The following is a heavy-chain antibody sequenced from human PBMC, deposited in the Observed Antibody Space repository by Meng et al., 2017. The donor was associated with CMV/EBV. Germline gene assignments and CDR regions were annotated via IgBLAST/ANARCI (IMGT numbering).Heavy chain of an antibody. CDR2: IYYSGST. V-gene: IGHV4-59*01. Sequence: SCTVSGGSISSYYWSWIRQPPGKGLEWIGYIYYSGSTNYNPSLKSRVTISVDTSKNQFSLKLSSVTAADTAVYYCARDRRVRGVIGYYYYGMDVWGQGTTVTVSS. D-gene: IGHD3-10*01. J-gene: IGHJ6*02. CDR1: GGSISSYY. CDR3: ARDRRVRGVIGYYYYGMDV.